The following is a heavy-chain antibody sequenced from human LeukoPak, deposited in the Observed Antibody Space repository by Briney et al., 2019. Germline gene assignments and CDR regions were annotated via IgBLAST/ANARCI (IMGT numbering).Heavy chain of an antibody. CDR3: ARIAIPGRHYFDP. Sequence: ASVKVSCKASGYSFTDYSMHWVRQAPGQGLEWMGWTNPNSGGTDYALEFRGRVTMTRDTSISTAYMELTRLRSDDTAVYYCARIAIPGRHYFDPWGQGTLVTVSS. J-gene: IGHJ5*01. V-gene: IGHV1-2*02. D-gene: IGHD2-2*02. CDR2: TNPNSGGT. CDR1: GYSFTDYS.